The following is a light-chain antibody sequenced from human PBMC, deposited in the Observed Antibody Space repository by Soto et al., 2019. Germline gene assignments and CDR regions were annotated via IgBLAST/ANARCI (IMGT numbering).Light chain of an antibody. J-gene: IGKJ1*01. CDR1: QSISGW. Sequence: DIQFTQSHSRLSAAVGERVNISCRASQSISGWLAWSQQKPGKAPKLLIFDASTLEVGVPSRFSGSASGTEFTLTISSLQPDDFATYYCQQYNSARWTFGQGTKVDI. CDR2: DAS. CDR3: QQYNSARWT. V-gene: IGKV1-5*01.